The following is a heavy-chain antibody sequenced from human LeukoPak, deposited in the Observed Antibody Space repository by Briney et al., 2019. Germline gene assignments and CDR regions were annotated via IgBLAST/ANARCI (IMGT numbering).Heavy chain of an antibody. V-gene: IGHV3-21*01. J-gene: IGHJ4*02. CDR3: ARVFGSGWMYFDF. CDR1: GFTFSSYS. D-gene: IGHD6-19*01. Sequence: GGSLRLSCAASGFTFSSYSMNWVRQAPGKGLEWVSSISSGSSYIYYADSVKGRFTISRDNAKNSLHLQMNSLTAEDTAVYYCARVFGSGWMYFDFRGQGTLVTVSS. CDR2: ISSGSSYI.